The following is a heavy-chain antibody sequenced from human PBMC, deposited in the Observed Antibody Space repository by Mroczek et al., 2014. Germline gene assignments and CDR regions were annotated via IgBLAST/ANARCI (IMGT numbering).Heavy chain of an antibody. J-gene: IGHJ6*03. CDR2: INPNSGGT. CDR1: GYTFTGYY. Sequence: QVQLVQSGAEVKKPGASVKVSCKASGYTFTGYYMHWVRQAPGQGLEWMGWINPNSGGTNYAQKFQGRVTMTRDTSISTAYMELSRLRSDDTAVYYCARSRGIVVVPAAIRDRDYYMDVWGKGTTVT. CDR3: ARSRGIVVVPAAIRDRDYYMDV. D-gene: IGHD2-2*02. V-gene: IGHV1-2*02.